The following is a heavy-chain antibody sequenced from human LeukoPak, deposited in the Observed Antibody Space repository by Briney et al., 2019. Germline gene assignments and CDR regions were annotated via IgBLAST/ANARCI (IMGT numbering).Heavy chain of an antibody. CDR3: ARLVGHCSNTRCSLRDY. CDR2: IYYSGST. J-gene: IGHJ4*02. Sequence: SETLSLTCAVSGGSISSGGYSWSWIRQPPGKGLEWIGYIYYSGSTYYNPSLKSRVTISVDTSKNQFSLKLSSVTAADTGVYYCARLVGHCSNTRCSLRDYWGQGTLVTVSS. CDR1: GGSISSGGYS. D-gene: IGHD2-2*01. V-gene: IGHV4-30-4*07.